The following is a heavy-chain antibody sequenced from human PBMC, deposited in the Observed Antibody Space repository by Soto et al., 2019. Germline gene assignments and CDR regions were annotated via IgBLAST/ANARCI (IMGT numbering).Heavy chain of an antibody. J-gene: IGHJ6*02. CDR2: INSDGSYT. Sequence: EVQLVESGGDLVQPGGSLRLSCAASGFTFSSYWMHWVRQDPGKGLVWVSRINSDGSYTSYADSVTGRFTISRDNAKNTLYLQMNSLRAEDTAVYYCARGGYCSGGTCYSSYYGLDVWGQGTTVTASS. CDR3: ARGGYCSGGTCYSSYYGLDV. V-gene: IGHV3-74*01. D-gene: IGHD2-15*01. CDR1: GFTFSSYW.